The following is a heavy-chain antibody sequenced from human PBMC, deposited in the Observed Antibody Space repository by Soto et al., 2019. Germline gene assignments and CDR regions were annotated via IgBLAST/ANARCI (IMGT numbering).Heavy chain of an antibody. CDR3: ARAGTYYYDSSGSRLPSGWFDP. J-gene: IGHJ5*02. Sequence: PGASLKISCKGSGYSFTSYWIGWVRQMPGKGLEWMVIIYPGDSDTRYSPSFQGQVTISADKSISTAYLQWSSLKASDTAMYYCARAGTYYYDSSGSRLPSGWFDPWGQGTLVTVSS. CDR2: IYPGDSDT. CDR1: GYSFTSYW. D-gene: IGHD3-22*01. V-gene: IGHV5-51*01.